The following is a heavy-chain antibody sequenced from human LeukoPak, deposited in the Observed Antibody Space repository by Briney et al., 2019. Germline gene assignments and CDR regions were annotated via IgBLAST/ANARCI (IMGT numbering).Heavy chain of an antibody. J-gene: IGHJ6*02. CDR1: GFTFSSYW. CDR2: IKHDGSET. V-gene: IGHV3-7*03. Sequence: GGSLRLSCAASGFTFSSYWMSWVRQAPGKGLEWVANIKHDGSETYYVDSVKGRFTISRDNARNSLYLEMNSLRAEDTAVYYCTRIQTQTYYYGSGSGSMDVWGQGTTVTVSS. CDR3: TRIQTQTYYYGSGSGSMDV. D-gene: IGHD3-10*01.